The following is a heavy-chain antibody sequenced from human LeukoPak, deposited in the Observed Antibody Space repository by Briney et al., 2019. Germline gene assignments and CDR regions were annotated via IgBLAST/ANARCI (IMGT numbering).Heavy chain of an antibody. J-gene: IGHJ4*02. Sequence: ASVKVSCKASGYTFTSYGISWVRQAPGQGLEWMGWISAYNGNTNYAQKLQGRVTMTTDTSTSTAYMELRSLRSDDTAVYYCARVVRSYDILTGYPIDYWGQGTLVTVSS. V-gene: IGHV1-18*01. CDR3: ARVVRSYDILTGYPIDY. CDR2: ISAYNGNT. CDR1: GYTFTSYG. D-gene: IGHD3-9*01.